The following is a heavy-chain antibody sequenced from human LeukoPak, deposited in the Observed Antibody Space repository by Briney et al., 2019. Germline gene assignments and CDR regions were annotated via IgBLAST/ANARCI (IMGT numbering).Heavy chain of an antibody. CDR1: GFTFSSYS. V-gene: IGHV3-48*01. D-gene: IGHD1-1*01. Sequence: PGGSLRLSCAASGFTFSSYSMNWVRQAPGKGLEWVSYISSSSSTIYYADSVKGRFTISRDNSKNTLYLQMGSLRAEDMAVYYCARGDISGTDYWGQGTLVTVSS. CDR3: ARGDISGTDY. CDR2: ISSSSSTI. J-gene: IGHJ4*02.